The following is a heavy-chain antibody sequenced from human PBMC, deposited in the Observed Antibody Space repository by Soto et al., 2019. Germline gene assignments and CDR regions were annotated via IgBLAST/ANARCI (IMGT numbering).Heavy chain of an antibody. Sequence: GASVKVSCKASGYTFTSYGISWVRQAPGQGLEWMGWISAYNGNTNYAQKLQGRVTMTTDTSTSTAYMELRSLRFDDTAVYYCAREWEIWGDSQSNNFDYWGQGTLVTVSS. CDR1: GYTFTSYG. J-gene: IGHJ4*02. CDR2: ISAYNGNT. V-gene: IGHV1-18*01. CDR3: AREWEIWGDSQSNNFDY. D-gene: IGHD1-26*01.